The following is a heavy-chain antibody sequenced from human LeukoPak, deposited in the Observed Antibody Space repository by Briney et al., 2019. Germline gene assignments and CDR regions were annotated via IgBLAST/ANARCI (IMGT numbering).Heavy chain of an antibody. CDR1: GGSISSSSYY. Sequence: PSETLSLTCTVSGGSISSSSYYWGWIRQPPGKGLEWIGSMYYSGNTYYNPSLKSRVTISVDTSKNQFSLKLSSVTAADTAVYYCARTFGGSGWYRGGYYFDYWGQGTLVTVSS. V-gene: IGHV4-39*07. J-gene: IGHJ4*02. CDR2: MYYSGNT. CDR3: ARTFGGSGWYRGGYYFDY. D-gene: IGHD6-19*01.